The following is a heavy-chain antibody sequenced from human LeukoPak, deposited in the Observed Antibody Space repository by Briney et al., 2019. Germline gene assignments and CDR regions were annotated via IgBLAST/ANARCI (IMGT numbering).Heavy chain of an antibody. CDR1: GGSISSYY. D-gene: IGHD3-10*01. CDR2: IYTSGST. CDR3: ARDRGLYGEVLFDP. Sequence: SETLSLTCTVSGGSISSYYWSWIRQPAGKELEWIGHIYTSGSTNYNPSLKSRVTMSVDTSKNQFSLKLTSVTAADTAVYYCARDRGLYGEVLFDPWGQGTLVTVSS. J-gene: IGHJ5*02. V-gene: IGHV4-4*07.